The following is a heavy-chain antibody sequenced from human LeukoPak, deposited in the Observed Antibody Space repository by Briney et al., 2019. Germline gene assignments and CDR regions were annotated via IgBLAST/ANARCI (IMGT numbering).Heavy chain of an antibody. Sequence: GGSLRLSCAASGFTFSSYAMSWVRQAPGKGLEWVSAISGSGGSTYYADSVKGRFTISRDNSKNTLYLQMNSLRAEDTAVYYCAKSGGSGWSEYYFDYWGQGTLVTVSS. D-gene: IGHD6-19*01. V-gene: IGHV3-23*01. J-gene: IGHJ4*02. CDR2: ISGSGGST. CDR1: GFTFSSYA. CDR3: AKSGGSGWSEYYFDY.